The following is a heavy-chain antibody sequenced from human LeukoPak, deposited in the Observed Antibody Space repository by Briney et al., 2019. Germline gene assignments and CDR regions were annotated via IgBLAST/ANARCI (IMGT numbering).Heavy chain of an antibody. CDR1: GGTFSSYA. CDR3: AREYCTNGVCYGSPVGGYNWFDP. D-gene: IGHD2-8*01. J-gene: IGHJ5*02. CDR2: IIPIFGTA. Sequence: ASVKVSCKASGGTFSSYAISWVRQAPGQGLEWMGGIIPIFGTANYAQKFQGRVTITVDKSTSTAYMELSSLRSEDTAVYYCAREYCTNGVCYGSPVGGYNWFDPWGQGTLVTVSS. V-gene: IGHV1-69*06.